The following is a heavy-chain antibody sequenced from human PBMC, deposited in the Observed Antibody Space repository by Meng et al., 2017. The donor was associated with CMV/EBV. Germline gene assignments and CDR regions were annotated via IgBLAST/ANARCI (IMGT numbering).Heavy chain of an antibody. V-gene: IGHV4-4*02. D-gene: IGHD3/OR15-3a*01. CDR1: GGSISSSNW. J-gene: IGHJ4*02. Sequence: GSLRLSCAVSGGSISSSNWWSWVRQPPGMGLEWIGEIYHSGSTSYNPSLKSRVTISVDTSKNQFSLKLSSVTAADTAVYYCARLGLGRPDYWGQGTLVTVSS. CDR3: ARLGLGRPDY. CDR2: IYHSGST.